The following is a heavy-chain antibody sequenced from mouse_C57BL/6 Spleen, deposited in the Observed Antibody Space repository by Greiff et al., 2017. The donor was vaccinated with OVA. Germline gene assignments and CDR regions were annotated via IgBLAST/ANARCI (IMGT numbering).Heavy chain of an antibody. V-gene: IGHV1-82*01. J-gene: IGHJ1*03. CDR2: IYPGDGDT. CDR3: ARGVDDTGYFDV. CDR1: GYAFSSSW. Sequence: VKLVESGPELVKPGASVKISCKASGYAFSSSWMNWVKQRPGKGLEWIGRIYPGDGDTNYNGKFKGKATLTADKSSSTAYMQLSSLTSEDAAVYFCARGVDDTGYFDVWGTGTTVTVSA.